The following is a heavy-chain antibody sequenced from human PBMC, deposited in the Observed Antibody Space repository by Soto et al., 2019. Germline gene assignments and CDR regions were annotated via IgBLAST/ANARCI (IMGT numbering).Heavy chain of an antibody. D-gene: IGHD6-13*01. Sequence: NPSETLSLTCTVSDGSISSYYWSWIRQPPGKGLEWIGYIYYSGSTNYNPSLKSRVTISVDTSKNQFSLKLSSVTAADTAVYYCARGGYSSSWYSLVPNWFDPWGQGTLVTVSS. V-gene: IGHV4-59*01. CDR3: ARGGYSSSWYSLVPNWFDP. CDR1: DGSISSYY. J-gene: IGHJ5*02. CDR2: IYYSGST.